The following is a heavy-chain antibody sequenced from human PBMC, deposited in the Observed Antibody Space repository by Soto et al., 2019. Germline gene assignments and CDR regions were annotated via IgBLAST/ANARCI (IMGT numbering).Heavy chain of an antibody. CDR1: GFTFSSYA. Sequence: GGSLRLSCAASGFTFSSYAMSWVRQAPGKGLEWVSAISGSGGSTYYADSVKGRFTISRDNSKNTLYLQMNSLRAEDTAVYYCAKDLIVVVITDEAFDYWGQGTLVTVSS. CDR3: AKDLIVVVITDEAFDY. J-gene: IGHJ4*02. V-gene: IGHV3-23*01. D-gene: IGHD3-22*01. CDR2: ISGSGGST.